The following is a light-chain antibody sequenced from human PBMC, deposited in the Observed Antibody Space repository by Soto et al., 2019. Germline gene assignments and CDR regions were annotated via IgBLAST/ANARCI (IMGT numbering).Light chain of an antibody. V-gene: IGKV1-12*01. Sequence: IEMTQSPSSVSAFVGDRVTITCRASQAISIWLAWYQQKPGQAPKLLIYAASKLESGVPSRFSGSGSGSNFTLTINGLKTEDFATYYCQHADSFPPFTFGPGTFVDIK. CDR2: AAS. CDR1: QAISIW. CDR3: QHADSFPPFT. J-gene: IGKJ3*01.